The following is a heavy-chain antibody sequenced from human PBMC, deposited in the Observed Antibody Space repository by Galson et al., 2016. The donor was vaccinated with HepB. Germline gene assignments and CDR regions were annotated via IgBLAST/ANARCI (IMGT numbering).Heavy chain of an antibody. CDR1: GYTFNTYN. Sequence: SVKVSCKASGYTFNTYNMHWVRQAPGQGLEWMGIIKPSGGNTIYAQKFQDRITMTRDTSTSTVYMELISLRSEDTAVYYCARELDRSFHFDYWGQGTLLTVSS. CDR3: ARELDRSFHFDY. CDR2: IKPSGGNT. J-gene: IGHJ4*02. D-gene: IGHD6-6*01. V-gene: IGHV1-46*02.